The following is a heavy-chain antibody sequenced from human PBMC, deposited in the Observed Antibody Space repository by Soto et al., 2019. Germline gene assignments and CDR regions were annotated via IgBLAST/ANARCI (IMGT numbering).Heavy chain of an antibody. CDR2: ISGSGGST. CDR3: HLLLNRQQLASGGMDV. J-gene: IGHJ6*02. D-gene: IGHD6-13*01. V-gene: IGHV3-23*01. Sequence: GGSLRLSCAASGFTFSSYAMSWVRQAPGKGLEWVSAISGSGGSTYYADSVKGRFTISRDNSKNTLYLQMNSLRAEDTAVYYCHLLLNRQQLASGGMDVWGQGTTVTVSS. CDR1: GFTFSSYA.